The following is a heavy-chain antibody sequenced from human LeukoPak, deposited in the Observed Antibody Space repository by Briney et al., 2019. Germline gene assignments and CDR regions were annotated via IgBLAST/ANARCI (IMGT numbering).Heavy chain of an antibody. CDR3: ARGTTNFDY. J-gene: IGHJ4*02. Sequence: PGGSLRLSCAASGFTFSSYSMNWVRQAPGKGLEWVAVIWYDGSNKYYADSVKGRFTISRDNSKNTLYLQMNSLRSDDTAVYYCARGTTNFDYWGQGTLATVSS. D-gene: IGHD1-7*01. CDR1: GFTFSSYS. V-gene: IGHV3-33*08. CDR2: IWYDGSNK.